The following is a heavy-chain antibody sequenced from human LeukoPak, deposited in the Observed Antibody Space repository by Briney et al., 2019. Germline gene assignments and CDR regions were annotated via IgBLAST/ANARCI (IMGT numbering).Heavy chain of an antibody. CDR3: TKGSRSSRPYYFDY. CDR2: ITDSGDST. D-gene: IGHD3-10*01. J-gene: IGHJ4*02. CDR1: GFAFSGYA. V-gene: IGHV3-23*01. Sequence: GGSLRPSCAASGFAFSGYAMSWVRQAPGKGLEWVSAITDSGDSTYHADSVKGRFTISRDNSKNTLYPQMNSLRVEDTAEYYCTKGSRSSRPYYFDYWGQGTLVTVSS.